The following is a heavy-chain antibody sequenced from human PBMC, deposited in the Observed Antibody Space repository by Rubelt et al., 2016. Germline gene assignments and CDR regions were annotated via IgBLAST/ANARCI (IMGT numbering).Heavy chain of an antibody. J-gene: IGHJ4*02. Sequence: GGGVVQPGRSLRLSCAASGFTLSDYGMHWVRQAPGKGLEWMAIIWNDGRSKYRADSVKGRFTVSRDNSKSTLYLQMNSLKTEDTGVYYCTTEVFKGFGESSDYWGQGTLVTVSS. V-gene: IGHV3-33*03. CDR1: GFTLSDYG. D-gene: IGHD3-10*01. CDR3: TTEVFKGFGESSDY. CDR2: IWNDGRSK.